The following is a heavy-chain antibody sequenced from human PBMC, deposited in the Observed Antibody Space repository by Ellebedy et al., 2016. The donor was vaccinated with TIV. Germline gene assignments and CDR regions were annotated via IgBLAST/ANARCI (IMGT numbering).Heavy chain of an antibody. CDR3: ARDRADTAMVFYFDY. J-gene: IGHJ4*02. V-gene: IGHV3-48*02. CDR2: ISSSSSTL. D-gene: IGHD5-18*01. Sequence: PGGSLRLSCAASGFSVSSYWMSWVRQAPGKGLEWVSYISSSSSTLYYAESVKGRFTISRDNAKNSLYLQMNSLRDEDTAVYYCARDRADTAMVFYFDYWGQGTLVTVSS. CDR1: GFSVSSYW.